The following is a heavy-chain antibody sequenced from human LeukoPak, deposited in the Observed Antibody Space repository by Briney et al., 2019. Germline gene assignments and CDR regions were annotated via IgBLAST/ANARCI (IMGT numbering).Heavy chain of an antibody. CDR1: GFTLSSYY. CDR2: ISGSSTYK. D-gene: IGHD4-17*01. V-gene: IGHV3-21*01. Sequence: PGGSLRLTCAASGFTLSSYYRNWVRQPPGKGLEWVSSISGSSTYKFYADSVKGRFTISRDNAKNSLYLQMNSLRAEDTAVYYCARDRVADGAYELDAFDIWGQGTMVTVSS. J-gene: IGHJ3*02. CDR3: ARDRVADGAYELDAFDI.